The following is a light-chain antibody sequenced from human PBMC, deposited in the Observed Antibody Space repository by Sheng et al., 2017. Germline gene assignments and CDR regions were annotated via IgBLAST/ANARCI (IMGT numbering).Light chain of an antibody. Sequence: EIVMTQSPATLSVSPGERATLSCRASQTVDSNLAWYQQKPGQAPRLLIYGASTRAPDIPARFSGSGSGTQFTLTISSLQSEDSATYYCQQYYSYPQTFGQGTKLEIK. CDR3: QQYYSYPQT. J-gene: IGKJ2*01. CDR1: QTVDSN. V-gene: IGKV3-15*01. CDR2: GAS.